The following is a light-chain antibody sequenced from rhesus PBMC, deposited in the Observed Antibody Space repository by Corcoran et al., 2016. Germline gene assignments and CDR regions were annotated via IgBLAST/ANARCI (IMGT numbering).Light chain of an antibody. CDR2: RAS. V-gene: IGKV3-40*03. Sequence: IVMTQSRATLSLSPGDTATLSCWASQSVGSYLAWYHQQLGRAANPLVHRASFRASGIPDRLSGSGSRTEFTLPISSLEPEDVGVYHCQQYSDLYTFGQGTKVEIK. J-gene: IGKJ2*01. CDR3: QQYSDLYT. CDR1: QSVGSY.